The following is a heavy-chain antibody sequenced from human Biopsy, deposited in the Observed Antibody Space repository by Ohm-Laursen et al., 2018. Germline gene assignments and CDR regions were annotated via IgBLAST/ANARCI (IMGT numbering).Heavy chain of an antibody. V-gene: IGHV1-2*02. CDR3: AKGQDLRGGAEYFQH. D-gene: IGHD2-15*01. J-gene: IGHJ1*01. CDR1: GYTFTGQY. Sequence: ASVKVSRKVSGYTFTGQYLHSVRQVPGQGLEWMGWINPPSGTTKFAQDFQGRATMTRDTSITTAYMELRRLRSDDTAVYYCAKGQDLRGGAEYFQHWGQGALVTVSS. CDR2: INPPSGTT.